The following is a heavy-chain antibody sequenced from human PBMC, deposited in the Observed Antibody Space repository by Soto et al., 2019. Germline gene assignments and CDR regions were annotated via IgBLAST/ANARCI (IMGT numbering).Heavy chain of an antibody. V-gene: IGHV4-30-4*01. D-gene: IGHD3-16*01. CDR2: IHYSGST. CDR1: GGSISSGDYY. CDR3: ATSLGVSSLDY. J-gene: IGHJ4*02. Sequence: SETLSLTCIVSGGSISSGDYYWSWIRQPPGKGLEWIGYIHYSGSTYYNPSLQSRVIISVDTSKNQFSLKLTSVTAADTAVYYCATSLGVSSLDYWGQGTLVTVS.